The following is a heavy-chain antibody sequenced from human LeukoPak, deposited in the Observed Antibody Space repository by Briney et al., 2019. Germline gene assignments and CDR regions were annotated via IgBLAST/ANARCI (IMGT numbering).Heavy chain of an antibody. D-gene: IGHD1-1*01. CDR3: ARGIQLTLAAHAFDI. CDR2: IYSGGGT. CDR1: GFIFSNNY. V-gene: IGHV3-53*01. Sequence: GGSLRLSCAASGFIFSNNYMSWVRQAPGKGLEWVSVIYSGGGTYSADSVKGRFTISRDNSKNTLYFQMNNLRAEDTAVYYCARGIQLTLAAHAFDIWGPGTMVTVSS. J-gene: IGHJ3*02.